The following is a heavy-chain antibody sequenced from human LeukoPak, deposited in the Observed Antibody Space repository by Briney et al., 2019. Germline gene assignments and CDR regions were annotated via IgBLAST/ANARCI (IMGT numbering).Heavy chain of an antibody. CDR1: GFTFSSYG. CDR3: AKNERWGYYYGSSLFDY. CDR2: IWYDGSNK. Sequence: PGRSRRLSCAASGFTFSSYGMHWVRQAPGKGLEWVAVIWYDGSNKYYADSVKGRFTISRDNSKNTLYLQMNSLRAEDTAVYYCAKNERWGYYYGSSLFDYWGQGTLVTVSS. D-gene: IGHD3-10*01. V-gene: IGHV3-33*06. J-gene: IGHJ4*02.